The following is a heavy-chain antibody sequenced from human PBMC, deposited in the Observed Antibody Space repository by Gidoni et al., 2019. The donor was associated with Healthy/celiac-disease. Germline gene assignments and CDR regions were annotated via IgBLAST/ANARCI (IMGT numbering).Heavy chain of an antibody. J-gene: IGHJ2*01. V-gene: IGHV3-30-3*01. CDR3: ARGGYCGGDCYHWYFDL. Sequence: QVQLVESGGGGVQPGRSLRLSCAASGFTFSRSAMHWVRQAPGKGLEWVAVISNDGSNKYYADSVKGRFTISRDNSKNTLYLQMNSLRAEDTAVYYCARGGYCGGDCYHWYFDLWGRGTLVTVSS. D-gene: IGHD2-21*02. CDR1: GFTFSRSA. CDR2: ISNDGSNK.